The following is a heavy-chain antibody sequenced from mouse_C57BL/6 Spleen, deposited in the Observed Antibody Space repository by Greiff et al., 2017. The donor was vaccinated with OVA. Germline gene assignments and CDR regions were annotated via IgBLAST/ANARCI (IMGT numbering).Heavy chain of an antibody. CDR1: GFTFTDYY. J-gene: IGHJ3*01. CDR3: ARNWDGAY. D-gene: IGHD4-1*01. V-gene: IGHV7-3*01. Sequence: DVQLQESGGGLVQPGGSLSLSCAASGFTFTDYYMSWVRQPPVKALEWLGFIRNKANGYTTEYSASVKGRFTISRDNSQSILYLQMNALRAEDSATYYCARNWDGAYWGQGTLVTVSA. CDR2: IRNKANGYTT.